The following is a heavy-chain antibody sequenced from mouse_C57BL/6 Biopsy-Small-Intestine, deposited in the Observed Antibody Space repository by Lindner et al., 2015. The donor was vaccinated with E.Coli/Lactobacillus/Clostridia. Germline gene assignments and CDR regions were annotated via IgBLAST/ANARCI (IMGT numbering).Heavy chain of an antibody. V-gene: IGHV1-81*01. Sequence: VQLQESGAELARPGASVKLSCKASGYTFTSYGISWVKQRTGQGLEWIGEIYPRSGNTYYNEKFKGKATLTADKSSSTAYMELRSLTSEDSAVYFCARRRSSGYDAMDYWGQGTSVTVSS. D-gene: IGHD3-2*02. CDR1: GYTFTSYG. CDR3: ARRRSSGYDAMDY. J-gene: IGHJ4*01. CDR2: IYPRSGNT.